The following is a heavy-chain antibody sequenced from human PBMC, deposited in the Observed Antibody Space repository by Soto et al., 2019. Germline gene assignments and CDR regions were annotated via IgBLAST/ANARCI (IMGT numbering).Heavy chain of an antibody. CDR3: ARRSVYGPGNYDF. V-gene: IGHV5-51*01. Sequence: GESLKISCQGSGYSFCNYWIGWVRQTPGKCLEWMGIIFPDDSDTRYSPSLQGQVTISADRSISTAYLQWSSLKASDTAIYYCARRSVYGPGNYDFWGLGTLVTVSS. CDR2: IFPDDSDT. D-gene: IGHD3-10*01. J-gene: IGHJ4*02. CDR1: GYSFCNYW.